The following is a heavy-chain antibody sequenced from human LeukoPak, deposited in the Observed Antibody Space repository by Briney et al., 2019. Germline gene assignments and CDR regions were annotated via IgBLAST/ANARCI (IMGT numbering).Heavy chain of an antibody. Sequence: SETLSLTCTVSGGSISSYYWSWIRQPAGKGLEWIGRIYTSGSTNYNPSLTSRVTMSVDTSKNQFSLKLSSVTAADTAVYYCARDNSNYAPPDYWGQGTLVTVSS. CDR1: GGSISSYY. CDR2: IYTSGST. V-gene: IGHV4-4*07. D-gene: IGHD4-11*01. J-gene: IGHJ4*02. CDR3: ARDNSNYAPPDY.